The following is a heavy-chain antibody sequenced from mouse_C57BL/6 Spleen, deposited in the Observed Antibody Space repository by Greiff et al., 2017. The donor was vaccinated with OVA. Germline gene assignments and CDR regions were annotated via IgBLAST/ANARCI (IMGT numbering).Heavy chain of an antibody. V-gene: IGHV1-18*01. CDR1: GYTFTDYN. CDR2: INPNNGST. J-gene: IGHJ3*01. CDR3: AREDTTIPFAY. Sequence: SGPELVKPGASVKIPCKASGYTFTDYNMDWVKQSHGKSLEWIGDINPNNGSTIYNQKFKGKATLTVDKSSSTAYMELRSLTSEDTAVYYCAREDTTIPFAYWGQGTLVTVSA. D-gene: IGHD1-1*01.